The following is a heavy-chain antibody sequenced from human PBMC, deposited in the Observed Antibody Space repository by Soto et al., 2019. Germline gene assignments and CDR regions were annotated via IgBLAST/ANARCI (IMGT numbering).Heavy chain of an antibody. CDR1: GYTFTSYG. D-gene: IGHD1-26*01. J-gene: IGHJ4*02. CDR3: ARDRGSYALDY. V-gene: IGHV1-18*01. CDR2: ISANNGNT. Sequence: QVQLVQSGAEVKKPGASVKVSCKASGYTFTSYGISWVRQAPGQGLEWMGWISANNGNTNYAQKVQGRVTMTTDTATSTAYTELRSLRSDDTAVYYGARDRGSYALDYWGQGTLVTVSS.